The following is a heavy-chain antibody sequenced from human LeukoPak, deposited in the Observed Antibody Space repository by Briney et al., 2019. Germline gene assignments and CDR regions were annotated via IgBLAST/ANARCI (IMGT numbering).Heavy chain of an antibody. CDR2: INHSGST. CDR3: ARGYSYGPRDAFDI. V-gene: IGHV4-34*01. CDR1: GGSFSGYY. Sequence: PSETLSLTCAVYGGSFSGYYWSWIRQPPGKGLEWIGEINHSGSTNYNPSLKSRVTISVDTSKNQFSLKLSSVTAADTAVYYCARGYSYGPRDAFDIWGQGTMVTVSS. J-gene: IGHJ3*02. D-gene: IGHD5-18*01.